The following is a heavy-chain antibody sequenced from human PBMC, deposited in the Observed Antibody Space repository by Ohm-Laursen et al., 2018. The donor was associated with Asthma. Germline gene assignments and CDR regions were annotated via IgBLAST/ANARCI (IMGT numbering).Heavy chain of an antibody. CDR2: IKRDGSEI. V-gene: IGHV3-7*01. CDR3: VRAGVTFWRNVNWFDP. CDR1: GFTFSSYG. J-gene: IGHJ5*02. D-gene: IGHD3-3*01. Sequence: SLRLSCAASGFTFSSYGMHWVRQAPGKGLEWVVNIKRDGSEIYYVDSVKGRFTISRDNVENSVYLQMNSLRAEDTAVYYCVRAGVTFWRNVNWFDPWGQGTLVTVSS.